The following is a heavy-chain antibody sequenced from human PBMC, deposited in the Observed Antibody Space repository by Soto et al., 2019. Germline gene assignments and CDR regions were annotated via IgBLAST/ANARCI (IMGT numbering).Heavy chain of an antibody. D-gene: IGHD3-9*01. J-gene: IGHJ3*02. CDR2: IYYSGST. Sequence: WTWIRQSPGKGLEWIGYIYYSGSTNYNPSLKSRVTISVDTSNNQFSLKLSSVTAADTAVYYCARTRDYDILTGYFDAFDIWGQGTMVTVSS. CDR3: ARTRDYDILTGYFDAFDI. V-gene: IGHV4-59*01.